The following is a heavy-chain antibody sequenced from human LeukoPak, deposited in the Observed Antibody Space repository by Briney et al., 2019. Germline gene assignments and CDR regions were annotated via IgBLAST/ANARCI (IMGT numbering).Heavy chain of an antibody. J-gene: IGHJ6*02. Sequence: GGSLRLSCVASGFTFSSYAMSWARQAPGKGLEWVSGISSSGSGGNTYYADSVKGRFTISRDNSKNTLYLQMNSLRAEDTAIYYCAKGTVTTSVANFQYYYGMDAWGQGTTVTVSS. CDR2: ISSSGSGGNT. V-gene: IGHV3-23*01. CDR3: AKGTVTTSVANFQYYYGMDA. D-gene: IGHD4-17*01. CDR1: GFTFSSYA.